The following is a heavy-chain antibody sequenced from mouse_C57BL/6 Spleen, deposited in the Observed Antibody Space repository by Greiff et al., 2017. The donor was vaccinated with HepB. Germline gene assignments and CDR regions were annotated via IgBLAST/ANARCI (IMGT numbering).Heavy chain of an antibody. CDR2: INPSSGYT. CDR3: ARESFYYGSSPDYFDY. D-gene: IGHD1-1*01. V-gene: IGHV1-4*01. J-gene: IGHJ2*01. CDR1: GYTFTSYT. Sequence: VQLVESGAELARPGASVKMSCKASGYTFTSYTMHWVKQRPGQGLEWIGYINPSSGYTKYNQKFKDKATLTADKSSSTAYMQLSSLTSEDSAVYYCARESFYYGSSPDYFDYWGQGTTLTVSS.